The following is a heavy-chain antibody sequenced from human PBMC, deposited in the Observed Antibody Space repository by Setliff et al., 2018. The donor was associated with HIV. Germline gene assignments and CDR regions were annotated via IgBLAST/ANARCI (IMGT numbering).Heavy chain of an antibody. D-gene: IGHD3-10*01. J-gene: IGHJ5*02. CDR1: GGSISSGDYF. V-gene: IGHV4-30-4*08. Sequence: KASETLSLTCTVSGGSISSGDYFWSWIRQPPGKGLEWIGYIYYSGSTYYNPSLKSRVTISVDTSKNQFSLKLSSVTAADTAVYYCARAGGSGSYYWFNPWGQGTLVTVS. CDR3: ARAGGSGSYYWFNP. CDR2: IYYSGST.